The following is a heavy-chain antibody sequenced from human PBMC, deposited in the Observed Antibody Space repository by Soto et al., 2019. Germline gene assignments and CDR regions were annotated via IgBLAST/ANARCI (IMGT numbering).Heavy chain of an antibody. CDR1: GFTFSSYS. CDR2: ISSSSSTI. Sequence: GGSLRLSCAASGFTFSSYSMNWVRQAPGKGLEWVSYISSSSSTIYYADSVKGRFTISRDNAENTLYLQMNSLRAEDTAVYYCARDGNYYGSDSYSDYWGQGTQVTVSS. CDR3: ARDGNYYGSDSYSDY. J-gene: IGHJ4*02. V-gene: IGHV3-48*04. D-gene: IGHD3-10*01.